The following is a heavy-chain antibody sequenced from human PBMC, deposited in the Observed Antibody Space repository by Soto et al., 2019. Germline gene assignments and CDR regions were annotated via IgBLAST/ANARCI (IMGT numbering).Heavy chain of an antibody. Sequence: GGSLRLSCAASGFTFSSYAMSWVRQAPGKGLEWVSAISGSGGSTYYADSVKGRFTISRDNSKNTLYLQMNSLRAEDTAVYYCAKVKDYDSSGYYPISYYYYGMDVWGQGTTVTVSS. CDR2: ISGSGGST. V-gene: IGHV3-23*01. J-gene: IGHJ6*02. CDR1: GFTFSSYA. D-gene: IGHD3-22*01. CDR3: AKVKDYDSSGYYPISYYYYGMDV.